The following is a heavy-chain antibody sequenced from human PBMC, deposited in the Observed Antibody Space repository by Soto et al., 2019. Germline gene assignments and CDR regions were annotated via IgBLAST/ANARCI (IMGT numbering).Heavy chain of an antibody. D-gene: IGHD1-1*01. CDR3: ARDYNWSSDY. CDR2: IKSDSSGI. V-gene: IGHV3-48*02. CDR1: GFTFSGYN. Sequence: EVQLVESGGGLVQPGGSLRLSCAASGFTFSGYNMNWIRQAPGKGLEWVSCIKSDSSGIWYADSVKGRFTMSRDNAKNSLHFQINSLRDEDTAVYFRARDYNWSSDYWGQGTLVAVSS. J-gene: IGHJ4*02.